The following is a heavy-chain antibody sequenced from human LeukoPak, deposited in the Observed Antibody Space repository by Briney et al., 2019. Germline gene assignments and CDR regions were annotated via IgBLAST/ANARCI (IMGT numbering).Heavy chain of an antibody. CDR2: ISGSGGST. CDR3: AKVGGIAVAQVTYWFDP. J-gene: IGHJ5*02. CDR1: GFTFSSYA. V-gene: IGHV3-23*01. D-gene: IGHD6-19*01. Sequence: GGSLRLSCAASGFTFSSYAMSWVRQAPGKGLEWVSAISGSGGSTYYADSVKGRFTISRDNSKNTLYLQMNSLRAEDTAVYYCAKVGGIAVAQVTYWFDPGGQGTLVTVSS.